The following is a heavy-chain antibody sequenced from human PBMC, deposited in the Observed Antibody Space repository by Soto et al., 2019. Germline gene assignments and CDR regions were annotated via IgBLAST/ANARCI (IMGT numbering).Heavy chain of an antibody. Sequence: PGGSLRLYCAASGFTFSNTWMSWVRQAPGKGLEWVGRIKSKTDGGTTDYAAPVKGRFTISRGDSKNTLYQQKNSLKTEDTTVYYCTTDSVVSSGGYYYYYYGMDVWGQGTTVTVSS. CDR3: TTDSVVSSGGYYYYYYGMDV. CDR2: IKSKTDGGTT. V-gene: IGHV3-15*01. J-gene: IGHJ6*02. D-gene: IGHD6-19*01. CDR1: GFTFSNTW.